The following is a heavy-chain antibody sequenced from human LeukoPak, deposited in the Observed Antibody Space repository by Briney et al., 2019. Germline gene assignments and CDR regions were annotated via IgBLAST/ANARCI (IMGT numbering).Heavy chain of an antibody. J-gene: IGHJ4*02. D-gene: IGHD3-3*01. Sequence: GGSLRLSCAASGFTFSSYSMNWVRQAPGKGLERVSSISSSSSYIYYADSVKGRFTISRDNAKNSLYLQMNSLRAEDTAVYYCASRRITIFGVVISDYWGQGTLVTVSS. CDR2: ISSSSSYI. CDR3: ASRRITIFGVVISDY. CDR1: GFTFSSYS. V-gene: IGHV3-21*01.